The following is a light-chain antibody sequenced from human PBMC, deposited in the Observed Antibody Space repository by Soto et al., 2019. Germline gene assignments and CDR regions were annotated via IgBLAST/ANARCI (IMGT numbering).Light chain of an antibody. CDR3: GTWDSSLSAVV. CDR1: SSNIGSNY. V-gene: IGLV1-51*01. J-gene: IGLJ2*01. CDR2: NND. Sequence: QSVLTQPPSVSAAPGQKDTISCSGGSSNIGSNYVSWYQQLPGTAPKLLIYNNDKRPSGIPDRFSGSKSGTSATLGITGLQTGDEADYYCGTWDSSLSAVVFGGGTKLTVL.